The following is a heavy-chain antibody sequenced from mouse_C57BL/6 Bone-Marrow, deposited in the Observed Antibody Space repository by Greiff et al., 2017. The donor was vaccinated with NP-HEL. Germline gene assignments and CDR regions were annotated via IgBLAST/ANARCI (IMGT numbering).Heavy chain of an antibody. Sequence: QVQLRQSGAELVRPGTSVKMSCKASGYTFTNYWIGWAKQRPGHGLEWIGDIYPGGGYTNYNEKFKGKATLTADKSSSTAYMQFSSRTSEDSAIYYCARWEWGKRAMDYWGQGTSVTVSS. CDR1: GYTFTNYW. D-gene: IGHD1-3*01. CDR2: IYPGGGYT. CDR3: ARWEWGKRAMDY. V-gene: IGHV1-63*01. J-gene: IGHJ4*01.